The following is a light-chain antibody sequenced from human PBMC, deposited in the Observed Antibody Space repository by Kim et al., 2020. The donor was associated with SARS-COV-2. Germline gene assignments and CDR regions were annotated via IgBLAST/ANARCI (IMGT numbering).Light chain of an antibody. CDR3: QKYNSVPWT. V-gene: IGKV1-27*01. CDR1: QGISNY. CDR2: AAS. J-gene: IGKJ1*01. Sequence: DMQMTQSPSSMSASVGDRVTITCRASQGISNYLAWYQQKPGKVPKLLIYAASSLESGVPSRFSGSGSGTEFTCTISSLQPEDVATYYCQKYNSVPWTFGQGTKVDIK.